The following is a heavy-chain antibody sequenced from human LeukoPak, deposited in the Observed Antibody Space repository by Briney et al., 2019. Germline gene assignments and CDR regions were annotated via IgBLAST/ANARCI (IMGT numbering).Heavy chain of an antibody. CDR3: TRDYYDSSGYQVFDY. V-gene: IGHV3-49*03. Sequence: GGSLRLSCTASGFTFGDYAMSWFRQAPGKGLEWVGFIRSKAYGGTTEYAASVKGRFTISRDDSKSIAYLQMNSLKTEDTAVYYCTRDYYDSSGYQVFDYWGQGALVTVSS. D-gene: IGHD3-22*01. J-gene: IGHJ4*02. CDR2: IRSKAYGGTT. CDR1: GFTFGDYA.